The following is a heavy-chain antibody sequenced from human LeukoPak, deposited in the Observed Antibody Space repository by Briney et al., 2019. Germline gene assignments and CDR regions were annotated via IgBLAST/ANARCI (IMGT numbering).Heavy chain of an antibody. CDR2: ISAYNGNT. CDR1: GYTFTSYG. CDR3: ARGVSYCSGGSCYYYYYMDV. V-gene: IGHV1-18*01. D-gene: IGHD2-15*01. J-gene: IGHJ6*03. Sequence: GASVKVSCKASGYTFTSYGISWVRQAPGQGLEWMGWISAYNGNTNYAQKLQGRVTMTTDTSTSTAYMELRSLRSDDTAVYYCARGVSYCSGGSCYYYYYMDVWGKGTTVTISS.